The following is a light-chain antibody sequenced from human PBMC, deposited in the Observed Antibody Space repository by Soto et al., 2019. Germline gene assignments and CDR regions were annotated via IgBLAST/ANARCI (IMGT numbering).Light chain of an antibody. Sequence: DIPMTQSPASVSASVGDRVTITCRASQGISNCLAWYQQKPGIAPKLLIFAASTLHSGVPSRFSGSGSGTDFTLTISSLQPEDFATYCCQQVSSFPRTFGQGNKVDI. J-gene: IGKJ1*01. V-gene: IGKV1-12*01. CDR2: AAS. CDR3: QQVSSFPRT. CDR1: QGISNC.